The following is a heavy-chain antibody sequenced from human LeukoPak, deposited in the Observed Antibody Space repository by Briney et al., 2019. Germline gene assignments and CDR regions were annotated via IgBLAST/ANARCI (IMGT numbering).Heavy chain of an antibody. D-gene: IGHD4-23*01. J-gene: IGHJ4*02. CDR1: GFTFSSYW. V-gene: IGHV3-74*01. Sequence: GGSLRLSCAASGFTFSSYWMNWVRQAPGKGLVWVSRIASDGSSTTYADSVKGRFSISRDNAKNALYLQMNSLRVEDTAVYYCARGWPHGNDYWGQGTLVTVSS. CDR3: ARGWPHGNDY. CDR2: IASDGSST.